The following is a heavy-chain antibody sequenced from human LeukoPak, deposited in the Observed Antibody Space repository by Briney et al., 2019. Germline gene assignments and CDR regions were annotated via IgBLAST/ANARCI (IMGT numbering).Heavy chain of an antibody. Sequence: ASVKVSCKASGYTFTGYYMHWVRQAPGQGLEWMGWINPNSGGTNYAQKFQGRVTMTRDTSISTAYMELSRLRSDDTAIYYCARATGTYWWFDSWGQGTLVTVSS. D-gene: IGHD1-26*01. J-gene: IGHJ5*01. CDR3: ARATGTYWWFDS. V-gene: IGHV1-2*02. CDR1: GYTFTGYY. CDR2: INPNSGGT.